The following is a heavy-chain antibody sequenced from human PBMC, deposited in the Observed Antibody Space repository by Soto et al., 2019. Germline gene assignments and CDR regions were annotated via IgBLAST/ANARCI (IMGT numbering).Heavy chain of an antibody. CDR2: VSHSGYT. CDR3: AKGGRLRSPFGL. D-gene: IGHD4-17*01. Sequence: PSETLSLTCAVYGESFSDNHWSWIRQPPGKGLEWIGEVSHSGYTVYNPSLKSRVTISLGTSNNQFSLKLISATAADTAVYFCAKGGRLRSPFGLWGQGTLVTVYS. J-gene: IGHJ4*02. CDR1: GESFSDNH. V-gene: IGHV4-34*01.